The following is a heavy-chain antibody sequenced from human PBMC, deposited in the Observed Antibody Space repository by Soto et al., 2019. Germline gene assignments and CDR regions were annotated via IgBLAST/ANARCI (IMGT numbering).Heavy chain of an antibody. CDR1: GFTFSSYW. V-gene: IGHV3-74*01. Sequence: EVQLVESGGGLVQPGGSLRLPCAASGFTFSSYWMHWVRQAPGKGLVWVSRIDSDGSTTTYADSVKGRFTISRDNAKNTVYLQMNSLRAEDTAVYYCATGRTYYYYGMDVWGQGTTVTVSS. CDR3: ATGRTYYYYGMDV. CDR2: IDSDGSTT. J-gene: IGHJ6*02.